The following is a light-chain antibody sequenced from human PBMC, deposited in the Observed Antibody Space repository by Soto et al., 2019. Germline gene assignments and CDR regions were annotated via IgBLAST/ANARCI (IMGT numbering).Light chain of an antibody. V-gene: IGLV2-14*01. CDR3: SSYSSSSTFYV. Sequence: LTQPASVSGSPGQSITISCTGTSSDIGGFYYVSWYQHHPGKDPKLMIYQVSNRPSGVSNRFPGSKSGNTASLTISGLQAEDEADYFCSSYSSSSTFYVFGAGTKVTVL. CDR1: SSDIGGFYY. CDR2: QVS. J-gene: IGLJ1*01.